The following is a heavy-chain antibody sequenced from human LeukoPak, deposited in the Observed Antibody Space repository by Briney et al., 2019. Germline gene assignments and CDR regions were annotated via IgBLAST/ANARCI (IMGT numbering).Heavy chain of an antibody. V-gene: IGHV4-4*07. J-gene: IGHJ4*02. CDR3: ARRFPRSGSGSGRYFDY. CDR2: ISSSGNT. D-gene: IGHD1-26*01. Sequence: SETLSLTCTVSGGSTSVYYWSWIRQSAGKGLEWIGRISSSGNTNYNPSLKSRVTISVDMSKNQFSLRLTSLTAADTAVYFCARRFPRSGSGSGRYFDYWGQGMLVTVSS. CDR1: GGSTSVYY.